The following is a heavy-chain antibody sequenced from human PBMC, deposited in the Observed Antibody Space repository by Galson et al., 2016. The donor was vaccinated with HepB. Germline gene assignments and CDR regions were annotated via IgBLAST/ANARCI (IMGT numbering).Heavy chain of an antibody. CDR1: GFTFSTYT. CDR3: ARDLCGDCYSTFDH. J-gene: IGHJ5*02. D-gene: IGHD2-21*02. CDR2: ISNDGSKT. V-gene: IGHV3-30*04. Sequence: SLRLSCAASGFTFSTYTMHWVRQAPGKGLGWVAFISNDGSKTNYADSVKGRFTISRDNSKKTVHLQMNSLRTEDTAVYYCARDLCGDCYSTFDHWGQGTLVTVSS.